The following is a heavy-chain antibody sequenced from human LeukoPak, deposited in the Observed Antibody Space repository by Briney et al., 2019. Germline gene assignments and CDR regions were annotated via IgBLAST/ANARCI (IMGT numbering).Heavy chain of an antibody. D-gene: IGHD5-12*01. V-gene: IGHV3-21*01. CDR2: ISSGSTYI. CDR1: GFTFTNYN. J-gene: IGHJ3*02. CDR3: ARGGHSGYDAFDI. Sequence: PGGSLRLSCAASGFTFTNYNMDWVRQAPGKGLDWVSSISSGSTYIYYADSVKGRFTISRDNAKNSLYLQLNSLRAEDTAVYYCARGGHSGYDAFDIWGQGTMVTVSS.